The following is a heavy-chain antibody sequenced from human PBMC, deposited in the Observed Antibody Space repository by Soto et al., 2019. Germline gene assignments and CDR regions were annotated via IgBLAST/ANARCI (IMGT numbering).Heavy chain of an antibody. V-gene: IGHV5-51*01. J-gene: IGHJ6*02. CDR3: TLSYGDSYYYYYGMDV. CDR2: IHPGDSDT. Sequence: EMQLVQSGAEVKKSGESLKISCVGSGFSFSRYTVGWVRHVPGKGLERMGVIHPGDSDTRYSPSFQGQVTISADKSISTAYLQWSSLKASDTAMYYCTLSYGDSYYYYYGMDVWGQGTTVTVSS. D-gene: IGHD4-17*01. CDR1: GFSFSRYT.